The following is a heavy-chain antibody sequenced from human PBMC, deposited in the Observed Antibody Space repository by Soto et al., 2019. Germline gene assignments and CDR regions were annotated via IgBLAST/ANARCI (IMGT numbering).Heavy chain of an antibody. CDR3: ARDVGINMPRGVNFAFDI. CDR1: GDTFTRYY. Sequence: QAQLMQSGAEVKKPGASVKVSCKASGDTFTRYYVHWVRQAPGQGLEWMGIINPKDGTTNYAQKFQGRVTVTRDTSMSTVYMELSSLRSEDRAVYYCARDVGINMPRGVNFAFDIWGQGTMVTVSS. V-gene: IGHV1-46*01. D-gene: IGHD3-10*01. J-gene: IGHJ3*02. CDR2: INPKDGTT.